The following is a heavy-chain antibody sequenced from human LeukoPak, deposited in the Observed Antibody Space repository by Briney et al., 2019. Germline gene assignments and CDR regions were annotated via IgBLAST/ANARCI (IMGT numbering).Heavy chain of an antibody. CDR2: IIPIFGTA. D-gene: IGHD3-10*01. CDR1: GGTFSSYA. J-gene: IGHJ5*02. V-gene: IGHV1-69*06. Sequence: SVKVSCKASGGTFSSYAISWVRQAPGQGLEWMGGIIPIFGTANYAQKFQGRVTITADKSTSTAYMELSSLRSEDTAVYYCARGGYYGSGNDFRFDPWGQGTLVTVSS. CDR3: ARGGYYGSGNDFRFDP.